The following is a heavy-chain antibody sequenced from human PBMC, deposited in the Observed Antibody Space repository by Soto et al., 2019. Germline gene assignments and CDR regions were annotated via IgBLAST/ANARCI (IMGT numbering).Heavy chain of an antibody. CDR2: IYYSGST. CDR3: ARYSRAYYFDY. D-gene: IGHD6-13*01. J-gene: IGHJ4*02. CDR1: GGSISSGGYY. Sequence: SETLSLTCTVSGGSISSGGYYWSWIRQHPGKGLEWIGYIYYSGSTYYNPSLKSRVTISVDTSKNQFSLKLSSVTAADTAVYYCARYSRAYYFDYWGQGTLVTVSS. V-gene: IGHV4-31*03.